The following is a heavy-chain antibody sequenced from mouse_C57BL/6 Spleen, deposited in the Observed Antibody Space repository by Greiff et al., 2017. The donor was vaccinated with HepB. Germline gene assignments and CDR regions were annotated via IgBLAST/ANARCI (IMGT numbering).Heavy chain of an antibody. V-gene: IGHV1-66*01. CDR3: ASPRYYGSSLAY. J-gene: IGHJ3*01. D-gene: IGHD1-1*01. CDR2: IYPGSGNT. Sequence: QVQLQQSGPELVKPGASVKISCKASGYSFTSYYIHWVKQRPGQGLEWIGWIYPGSGNTKYNEKFKGKATLTADTSSSTAYMQLSSLTSEDSAVYYCASPRYYGSSLAYWGQGTLVTVSA. CDR1: GYSFTSYY.